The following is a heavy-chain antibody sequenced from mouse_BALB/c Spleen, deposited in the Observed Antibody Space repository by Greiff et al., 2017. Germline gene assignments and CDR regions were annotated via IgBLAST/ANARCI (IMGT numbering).Heavy chain of an antibody. J-gene: IGHJ2*01. V-gene: IGHV5-17*02. CDR1: GFTFSSFG. CDR3: AREGVLQALDY. Sequence: EVKLVESGGGLVQPGGSRKLSCAASGFTFSSFGMHWVRQAPEKGLEWVAYISSGSSTIYYADTVKGRFTISRDNPKNTLFLQMTSLRSEDTAMYYCAREGVLQALDYWGQGTTLTVSS. D-gene: IGHD5-1*01. CDR2: ISSGSSTI.